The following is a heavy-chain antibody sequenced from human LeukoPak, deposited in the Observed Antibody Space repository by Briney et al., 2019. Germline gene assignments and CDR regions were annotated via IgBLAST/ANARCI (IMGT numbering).Heavy chain of an antibody. CDR3: ARGHGYYYYMDV. D-gene: IGHD6-13*01. J-gene: IGHJ6*03. CDR1: GYRFSSYA. CDR2: ISGSNGDT. V-gene: IGHV1-18*01. Sequence: VSLKLSCEASGYRFSSYAISWVRQAPGKGLEWVACISGSNGDTKYAQKVQGRVTVTTEISTDTAYMELSRLRSEDTGVYYCARGHGYYYYMDVWGKGTTVTVTS.